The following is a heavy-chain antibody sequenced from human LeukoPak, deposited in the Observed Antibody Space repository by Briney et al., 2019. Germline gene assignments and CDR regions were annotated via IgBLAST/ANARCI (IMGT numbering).Heavy chain of an antibody. D-gene: IGHD3-10*01. Sequence: ASVKVSCKASGYTFTSYDINWVRQATGQGLEWMGWMNPNSGNTGYAQKFQGRVTITRNTSISTAYVELSSLRSEDTAVYYCARGLLWFGELLHDYWGQGTLVTVSS. CDR3: ARGLLWFGELLHDY. J-gene: IGHJ4*02. CDR1: GYTFTSYD. V-gene: IGHV1-8*03. CDR2: MNPNSGNT.